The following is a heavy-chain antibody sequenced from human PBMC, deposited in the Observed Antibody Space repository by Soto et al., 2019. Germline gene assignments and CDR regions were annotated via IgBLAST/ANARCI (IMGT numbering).Heavy chain of an antibody. CDR2: ISWNSGSI. Sequence: EVQLVESGGGLVQPGRSLRLSCAASGFTFDDYAMHWVRQAPGKGLEWVSGISWNSGSIGYADSVKGRFTISRDNAKNALYLQMNSLRAEDTALYYCAKDIGPLWRVGDPGGAFYIWGQGTMVTVSS. CDR3: AKDIGPLWRVGDPGGAFYI. J-gene: IGHJ3*02. CDR1: GFTFDDYA. D-gene: IGHD3-10*01. V-gene: IGHV3-9*01.